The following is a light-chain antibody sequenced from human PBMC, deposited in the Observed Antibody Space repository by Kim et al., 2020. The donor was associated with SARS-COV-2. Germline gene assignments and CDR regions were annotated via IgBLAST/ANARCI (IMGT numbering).Light chain of an antibody. CDR3: QQYSSSPST. CDR1: QSVSSNY. V-gene: IGKV3-20*01. CDR2: GAS. J-gene: IGKJ1*01. Sequence: EIVLTQSPGTLSLSPGERATLSCRASQSVSSNYLAWYQQKPGQAPRLLIYGASSRATGIPDRFSGSGSGTDFTLTITRLGPEDLAVYYCQQYSSSPSTFGQGTKVDIK.